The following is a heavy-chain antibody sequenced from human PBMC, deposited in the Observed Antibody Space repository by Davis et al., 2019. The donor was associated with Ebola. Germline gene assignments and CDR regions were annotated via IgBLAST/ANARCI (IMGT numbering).Heavy chain of an antibody. V-gene: IGHV3-9*03. CDR2: ISWNSVGI. Sequence: SLKISCATSGFTFDDFSMHWVRQVPGKGLEWVSGISWNSVGIGYADSVKGRFTISRDNARNSVYLQMNSLRAEDLALYYCTRQYCSSSSCQGGFDYWGQGTLVIVSS. CDR3: TRQYCSSSSCQGGFDY. D-gene: IGHD2-2*01. CDR1: GFTFDDFS. J-gene: IGHJ4*02.